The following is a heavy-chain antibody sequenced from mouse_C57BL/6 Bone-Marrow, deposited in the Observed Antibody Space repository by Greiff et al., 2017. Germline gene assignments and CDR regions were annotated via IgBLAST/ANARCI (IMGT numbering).Heavy chain of an antibody. D-gene: IGHD1-1*01. CDR1: GYTFTSYW. CDR2: IDPSDSNT. V-gene: IGHV1-69*01. J-gene: IGHJ2*01. CDR3: AREGIYGSSQYYFDY. Sequence: VQLQQPGAELVTPGASVKLSCKASGYTFTSYWMHWVKQRPGQGLEWIGEIDPSDSNTNYKQTFKGQSTLSVDKSPSTAYMQLSSLTSEDSAVYYCAREGIYGSSQYYFDYWGQGTTRTVSS.